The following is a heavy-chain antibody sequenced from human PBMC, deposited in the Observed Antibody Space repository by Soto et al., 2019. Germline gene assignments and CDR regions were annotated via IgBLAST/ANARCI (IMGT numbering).Heavy chain of an antibody. V-gene: IGHV4-4*02. CDR1: GDSISSDIW. J-gene: IGHJ6*04. CDR3: ATSGARGSYYALDV. CDR2: IYHRGTT. Sequence: SETLSLTCAVSGDSISSDIWWNWVRQSPGKGLEWIGEIYHRGTTNYNPSLKSRLSISVDQSRNQFTLNLHSVTAADTAIYYCATSGARGSYYALDVWGKGTTVSVSS. D-gene: IGHD3-10*01.